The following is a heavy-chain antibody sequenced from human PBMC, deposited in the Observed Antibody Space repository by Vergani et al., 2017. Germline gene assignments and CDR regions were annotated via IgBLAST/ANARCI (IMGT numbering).Heavy chain of an antibody. CDR1: GFTFSSYA. Sequence: EVQLVESGGVLVQPGGSLKLSCAASGFTFSSYAMSWVRQAPGKGLEWVSAISGSGGSTYYADPVKGRFTISRDNSKTTLYLQRNSLRAEDTAVYYCSKEYGKDWNYWFDPWGQGTLVTVSS. CDR3: SKEYGKDWNYWFDP. J-gene: IGHJ5*02. V-gene: IGHV3-23*04. D-gene: IGHD1-7*01. CDR2: ISGSGGST.